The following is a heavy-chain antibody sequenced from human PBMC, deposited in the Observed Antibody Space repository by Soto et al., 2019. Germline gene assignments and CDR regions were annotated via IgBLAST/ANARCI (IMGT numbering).Heavy chain of an antibody. J-gene: IGHJ4*02. Sequence: TGGSLRLSCAASGFTFSSYAMSWVRQAPGKGLEWVSAISGSGGSTYYADSVKGRFTISRDNSKNTLYLQMNSLRAEDTAVYYCAKAGSDIVVVVAAIYPSFDYWGQGTLVTVSS. CDR3: AKAGSDIVVVVAAIYPSFDY. V-gene: IGHV3-23*01. D-gene: IGHD2-15*01. CDR2: ISGSGGST. CDR1: GFTFSSYA.